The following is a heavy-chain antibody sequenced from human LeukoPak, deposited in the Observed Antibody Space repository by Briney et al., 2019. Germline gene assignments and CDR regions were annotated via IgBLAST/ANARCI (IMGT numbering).Heavy chain of an antibody. CDR2: IHYSGST. J-gene: IGHJ4*02. Sequence: PSETLSLTRTVSGGSIGSFFWSWIRQPPGKAVEWIGYIHYSGSTKYNPSLKSRVTISVDTSENQFSLTLNSVTAADTPVYYCARGGVLKSVDYWGQGTLVAVSS. D-gene: IGHD3-16*01. V-gene: IGHV4-59*01. CDR3: ARGGVLKSVDY. CDR1: GGSIGSFF.